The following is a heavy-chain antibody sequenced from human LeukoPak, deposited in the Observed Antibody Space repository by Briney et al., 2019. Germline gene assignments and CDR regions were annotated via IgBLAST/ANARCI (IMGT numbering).Heavy chain of an antibody. CDR1: GFSLSSTGVG. CDR2: IYWDDDK. J-gene: IGHJ3*02. CDR3: AHMWPSMVRGIIIPNDAFDI. Sequence: SGPTLAKPTHILTLTCNLSGFSLSSTGVGVGWIREPPGKALEWVALIYWDDDKRYSPSLKSRLTITKDTSKNQVVLTMTNMDPVDTATYYCAHMWPSMVRGIIIPNDAFDIWGQGTMVTVSS. D-gene: IGHD3-10*01. V-gene: IGHV2-5*02.